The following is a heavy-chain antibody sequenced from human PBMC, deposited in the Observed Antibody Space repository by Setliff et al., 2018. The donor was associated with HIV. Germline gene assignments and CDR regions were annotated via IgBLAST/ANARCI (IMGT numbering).Heavy chain of an antibody. CDR2: IRSKANSYAT. CDR1: GFTFSGSA. CDR3: TRHLADSSGYYS. J-gene: IGHJ5*02. D-gene: IGHD3-22*01. V-gene: IGHV3-73*01. Sequence: GGSLRLSCAASGFTFSGSAMHWVRQASGKGLEWVGRIRSKANSYATAYAASVKGRFTISRDDSKNTAYLQMNSLKTEDTAVYYCTRHLADSSGYYSWGQGTLVTVSS.